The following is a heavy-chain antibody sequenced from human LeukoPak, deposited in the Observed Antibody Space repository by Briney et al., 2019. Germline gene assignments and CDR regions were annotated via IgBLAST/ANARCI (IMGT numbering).Heavy chain of an antibody. CDR3: AKDRHAPGRYCSSTSCFPFDS. D-gene: IGHD2-2*01. CDR1: GFTFNTYA. Sequence: PGGSLRLSCAASGFTFNTYAMSWVRQAPGKGLEWVSAISGSGGSTYYADSVKGRFTISRDNPKNTLYLQLNSLRAEDTAVYYCAKDRHAPGRYCSSTSCFPFDSWGQGTLVTVSS. J-gene: IGHJ5*01. CDR2: ISGSGGST. V-gene: IGHV3-23*01.